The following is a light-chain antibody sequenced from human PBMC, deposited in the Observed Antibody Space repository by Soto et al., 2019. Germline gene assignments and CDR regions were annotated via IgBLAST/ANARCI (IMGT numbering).Light chain of an antibody. CDR2: GAS. CDR1: QSVSSSD. V-gene: IGKV3-20*01. Sequence: IMLTQSPGTLSLSPGERATLSCRASQSVSSSDLAWYQQKPGQAPRLLISGASGRATGIPDRFSASGSGTDFTLTISRLEPEDSAVFYCHLYGASPPTFGQGTKVDI. CDR3: HLYGASPPT. J-gene: IGKJ1*01.